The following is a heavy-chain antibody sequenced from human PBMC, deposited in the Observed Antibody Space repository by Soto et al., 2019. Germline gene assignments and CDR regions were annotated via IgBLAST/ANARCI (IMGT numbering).Heavy chain of an antibody. CDR1: GGSISSYY. CDR3: ARRYGGNFDY. Sequence: PSETLSLTCTVSGGSISSYYLSWIRQPPGKGLEWIGYIYYSGSTNYNPSLKSRVTISVDTSKNQFSLKLSSVTAADTAWYYCARRYGGNFDYWGQGTLVTVSS. J-gene: IGHJ4*02. D-gene: IGHD2-15*01. CDR2: IYYSGST. V-gene: IGHV4-59*01.